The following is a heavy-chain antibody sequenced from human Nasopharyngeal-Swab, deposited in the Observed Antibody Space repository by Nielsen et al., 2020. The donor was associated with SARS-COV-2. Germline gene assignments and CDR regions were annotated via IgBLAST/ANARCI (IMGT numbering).Heavy chain of an antibody. CDR3: ARVGGRTSPMGS. D-gene: IGHD3-10*01. CDR1: WFSFRYYW. CDR2: IKQDGSEK. V-gene: IGHV3-7*01. J-gene: IGHJ4*02. Sequence: GEALKISCVSSWFSFRYYWMSWVRQAPAKGLEWGASIKQDGSEKNYVDSVKGRFTISRDNDKNSLFLQMDSLRTEDTAFYYCARVGGRTSPMGSWGQGTLVTVSS.